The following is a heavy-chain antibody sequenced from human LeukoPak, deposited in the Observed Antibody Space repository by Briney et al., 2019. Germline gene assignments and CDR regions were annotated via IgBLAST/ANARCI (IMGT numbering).Heavy chain of an antibody. V-gene: IGHV4-59*01. Sequence: PSETLSLTCTVSGGSISSYYWSWIRQPPGKGLEWIGYIYYSGSTNYNPSLKSRVTISVDTSKNQFSLKLSSVTAVDTAVYYCAVSGYPSDYWGQGTLVTVSS. CDR1: GGSISSYY. CDR2: IYYSGST. CDR3: AVSGYPSDY. J-gene: IGHJ4*02. D-gene: IGHD3-22*01.